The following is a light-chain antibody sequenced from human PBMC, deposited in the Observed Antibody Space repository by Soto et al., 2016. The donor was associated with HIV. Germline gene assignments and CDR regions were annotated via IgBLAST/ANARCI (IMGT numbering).Light chain of an antibody. V-gene: IGLV3-21*02. CDR1: NIGTKF. J-gene: IGLJ1*01. CDR3: QVWETGSNQYV. CDR2: AGT. Sequence: SYVLSQPPSVSVAPGQTASISCGGNNIGTKFVHWYQQRPGQAPVLVVYAGTDRPSGIPERFSGSKSGDTATLTINRVEAGDEADYYCQVWETGSNQYVFGTGTTVTV.